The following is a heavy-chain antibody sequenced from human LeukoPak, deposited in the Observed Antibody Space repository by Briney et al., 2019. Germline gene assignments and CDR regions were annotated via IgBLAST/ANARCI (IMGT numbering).Heavy chain of an antibody. D-gene: IGHD3-10*01. CDR3: ARSGSGSYGYYYYGMDV. CDR1: GGSISSGGYS. Sequence: SVTLSLTCAVSGGSISSGGYSWSWIRQPPGKGLEWIGYIYHSGSTYYNPSLKSRVTISVDRSKNQFSLKLNSVTAADTAVYYCARSGSGSYGYYYYGMDVWGQGTTVTVSS. V-gene: IGHV4-30-2*01. CDR2: IYHSGST. J-gene: IGHJ6*02.